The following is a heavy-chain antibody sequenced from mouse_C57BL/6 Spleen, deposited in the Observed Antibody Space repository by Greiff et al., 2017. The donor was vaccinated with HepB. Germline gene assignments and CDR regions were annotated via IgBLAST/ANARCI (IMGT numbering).Heavy chain of an antibody. CDR2: IYPGDGDT. V-gene: IGHV1-82*01. CDR1: GYAFSSSW. CDR3: ARRGLRRYWYFDV. J-gene: IGHJ1*03. D-gene: IGHD2-4*01. Sequence: VKLMESGPELVKPGASVKISCKASGYAFSSSWMNWVKQRPGKGLEWIGRIYPGDGDTNYNGKFKGKATLTADKSSSTAYMQLSSLTSEDSAVYFCARRGLRRYWYFDVWGTGTTVTVSS.